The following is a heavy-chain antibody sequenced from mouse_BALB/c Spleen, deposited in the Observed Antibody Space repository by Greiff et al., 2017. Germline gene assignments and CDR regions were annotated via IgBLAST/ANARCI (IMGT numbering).Heavy chain of an antibody. CDR3: ARKGGSYWYFDV. CDR2: IYPGDGDT. V-gene: IGHV1-87*01. J-gene: IGHJ1*01. Sequence: VQLQQSGAELARPGASVKLSCKASGYTFTSYWMQWVKQRPGQGLEWIGAIYPGDGDTRYTQKFKGKATLTADKSSSTAYMQLSSLASEDSAVYYCARKGGSYWYFDVWGAGTTVTVSS. CDR1: GYTFTSYW.